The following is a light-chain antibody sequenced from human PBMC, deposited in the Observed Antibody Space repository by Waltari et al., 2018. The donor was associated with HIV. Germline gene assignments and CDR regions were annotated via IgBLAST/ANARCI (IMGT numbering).Light chain of an antibody. CDR2: DVS. CDR3: SSYTRSTTLDAV. V-gene: IGLV2-14*01. J-gene: IGLJ1*01. Sequence: QSALTQPASVSGSPGQSITISCPRTNSDLRGYNYVSWYQQHPGNAPRLIIFDVSPRPSGISNRFSGSKSGNTASLTISGLQAEDEADYYCSSYTRSTTLDAVFGTGTTVTVL. CDR1: NSDLRGYNY.